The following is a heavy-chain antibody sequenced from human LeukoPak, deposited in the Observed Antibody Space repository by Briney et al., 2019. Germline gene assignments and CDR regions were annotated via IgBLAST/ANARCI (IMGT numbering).Heavy chain of an antibody. V-gene: IGHV3-48*04. CDR1: GFSFNAYA. CDR2: ISNGDSTI. Sequence: GGSLRLSCAASGFSFNAYAMTWVRQSPGKGLEWLSYISNGDSTIDYADSVKGRFSVSRDNAQNSLFLQMTSLRADDSAVYYCARVEWQLASPRFDPWGQGTLATVSS. J-gene: IGHJ5*02. CDR3: ARVEWQLASPRFDP. D-gene: IGHD6-6*01.